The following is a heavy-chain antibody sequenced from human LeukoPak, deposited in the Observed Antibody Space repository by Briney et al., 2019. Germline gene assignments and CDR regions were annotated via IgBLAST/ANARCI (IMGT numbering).Heavy chain of an antibody. CDR3: AKGPDWYFDL. CDR1: GFTFSNFW. J-gene: IGHJ2*01. CDR2: ISGSGGST. V-gene: IGHV3-23*01. Sequence: GGSLRLSCVASGFTFSNFWMSWVRQAPGKGLEWVSAISGSGGSTYYADSVKGRFTISRDNSKNTLYLQMNSLRAEDTAVYYCAKGPDWYFDLWGRGTLVTVSS.